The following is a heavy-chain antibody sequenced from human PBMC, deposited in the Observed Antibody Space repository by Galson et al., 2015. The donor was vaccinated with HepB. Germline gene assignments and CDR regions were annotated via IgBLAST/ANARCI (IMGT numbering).Heavy chain of an antibody. V-gene: IGHV4-61*01. Sequence: QVQLQESGPGLLKPSETLSLTCTVSGGSVSSGSYYWSWIRQPPGKGLEWTGYIYYSGSTNYNPSLKSRVTISVDTSKNQFSLKLSSVTAADTAVYYCARDRAVVTAAFDIWGQGTMVTVSS. CDR3: ARDRAVVTAAFDI. CDR2: IYYSGST. D-gene: IGHD2-21*02. J-gene: IGHJ3*02. CDR1: GGSVSSGSYY.